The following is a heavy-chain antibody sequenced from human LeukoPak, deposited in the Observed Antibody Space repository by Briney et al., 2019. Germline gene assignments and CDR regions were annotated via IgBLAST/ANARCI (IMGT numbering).Heavy chain of an antibody. J-gene: IGHJ4*02. V-gene: IGHV3-48*03. CDR1: GFTFNSYG. D-gene: IGHD5-18*01. Sequence: GGSLRLSCAASGFTFNSYGMHWVRQAPGRGLEWVSNIRSSGSDINYADSVKGRFTISRDDAKNSMYLHMNSLRAEDTAVYYCARGGGFSYGSNFYFDYWGQGTLVTVSS. CDR2: IRSSGSDI. CDR3: ARGGGFSYGSNFYFDY.